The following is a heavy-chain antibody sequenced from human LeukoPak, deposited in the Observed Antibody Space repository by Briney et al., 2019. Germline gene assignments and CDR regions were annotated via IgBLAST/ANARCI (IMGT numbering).Heavy chain of an antibody. CDR2: IIPIFGTA. D-gene: IGHD5-12*01. V-gene: IGHV1-69*05. Sequence: SVKVSFKASGGTFSSYAISWVRQAPGQGLEWMGRIIPIFGTANYAQKFQGRVTITTDESTSTAYMELSSLRSEDTAVYYCAREYSGYDAYYFDYWGQGTLVTVSS. J-gene: IGHJ4*02. CDR1: GGTFSSYA. CDR3: AREYSGYDAYYFDY.